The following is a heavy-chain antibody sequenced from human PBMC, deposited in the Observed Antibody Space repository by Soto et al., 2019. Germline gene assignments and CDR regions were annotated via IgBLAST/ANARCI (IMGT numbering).Heavy chain of an antibody. Sequence: QVQLVESGGGLVKPGGSLRLSCAASGFTFSDYYMSWIRQAPGKGLEWISYISSSDTTVDYADSVKGRFTISRDNAKNSLYLQVNSLRGEDTAVYYCARLGSSGWHADYWGQGTLVTVSS. CDR1: GFTFSDYY. V-gene: IGHV3-11*01. J-gene: IGHJ4*02. D-gene: IGHD6-19*01. CDR2: ISSSDTTV. CDR3: ARLGSSGWHADY.